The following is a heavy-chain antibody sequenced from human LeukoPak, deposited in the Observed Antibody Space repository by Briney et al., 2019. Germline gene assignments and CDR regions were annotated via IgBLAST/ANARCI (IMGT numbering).Heavy chain of an antibody. CDR3: ARLGGSSSSAPDY. D-gene: IGHD6-6*01. CDR2: IYPGYSDT. CDR1: GYSFTSYW. Sequence: GESLKISCKGSGYSFTSYWIGWVRQMPGKGLEWMGIIYPGYSDTRYSTSFQGQVAISADKSISPAYLQWSSLKASDTAMYYCARLGGSSSSAPDYWGQGTLVTVSS. V-gene: IGHV5-51*01. J-gene: IGHJ4*02.